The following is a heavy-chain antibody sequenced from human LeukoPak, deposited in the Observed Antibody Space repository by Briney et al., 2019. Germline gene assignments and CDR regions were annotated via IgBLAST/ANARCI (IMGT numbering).Heavy chain of an antibody. Sequence: GGSLRLSCTASGFTFGDYAMSWVRQAPGKGLEWVGFIRSKAYGGATEYAASVKGRFTISRDDSKSIAYLQMNSLKTEDTAVYYCTREGLLDYYDSSGYARYYYYMDVWGKGTTVTISS. J-gene: IGHJ6*03. CDR2: IRSKAYGGAT. CDR1: GFTFGDYA. V-gene: IGHV3-49*04. CDR3: TREGLLDYYDSSGYARYYYYMDV. D-gene: IGHD3-22*01.